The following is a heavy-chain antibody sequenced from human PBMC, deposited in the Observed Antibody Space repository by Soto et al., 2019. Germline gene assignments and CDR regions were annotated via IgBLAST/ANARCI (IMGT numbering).Heavy chain of an antibody. D-gene: IGHD6-13*01. Sequence: EVQLLESGGGLVQPGGSLRLSCATSGFTFSTYAVTWIRQAPGKGLEWVSTISASGGSTYYADSVKGRFTISRDNSKNTLYLQMNSLRAEDTAVYYCAKDQGSSWYEIDYWGQGTLVTVSS. J-gene: IGHJ4*02. CDR1: GFTFSTYA. CDR2: ISASGGST. CDR3: AKDQGSSWYEIDY. V-gene: IGHV3-23*01.